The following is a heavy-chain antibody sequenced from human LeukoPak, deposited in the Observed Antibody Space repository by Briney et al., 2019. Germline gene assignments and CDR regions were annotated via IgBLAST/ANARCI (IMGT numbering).Heavy chain of an antibody. CDR3: ARDYGDHAGFDY. CDR1: GGSISSYY. V-gene: IGHV4-59*01. Sequence: SETLSLTCTVSGGSISSYYWSWIRQPPGKGLEWIGYIYYSGSTNYNPSLKSRVTISVDTSKNQFSLKLSSVTAADAAVYYCARDYGDHAGFDYWGQGTLVTVSS. D-gene: IGHD4-17*01. J-gene: IGHJ4*02. CDR2: IYYSGST.